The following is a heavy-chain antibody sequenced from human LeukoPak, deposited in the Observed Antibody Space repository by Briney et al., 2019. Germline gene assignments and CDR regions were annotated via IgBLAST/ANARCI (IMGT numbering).Heavy chain of an antibody. D-gene: IGHD3-16*02. CDR2: IKQDGSEK. Sequence: GGSLRLSCAASGFTFSSYWMSWVRQAPGKGLEWVANIKQDGSEKYYVDSVKGRFTISRDNAKNSLYLQMNSLRAEDTAVYYCARDDIGDYVWGSYRYSPLDYWGQGTLVTVSS. V-gene: IGHV3-7*01. CDR3: ARDDIGDYVWGSYRYSPLDY. CDR1: GFTFSSYW. J-gene: IGHJ4*02.